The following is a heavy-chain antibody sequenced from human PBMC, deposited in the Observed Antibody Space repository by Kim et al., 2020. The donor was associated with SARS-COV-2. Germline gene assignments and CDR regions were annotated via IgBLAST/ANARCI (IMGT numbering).Heavy chain of an antibody. D-gene: IGHD1-26*01. CDR3: ARLEVGALDY. Sequence: STYYADSVKRRFTISRDNSKNALYLQMNSLRAEDTAVYYCARLEVGALDYWGQGTLVTVSS. V-gene: IGHV3-53*01. J-gene: IGHJ4*02. CDR2: ST.